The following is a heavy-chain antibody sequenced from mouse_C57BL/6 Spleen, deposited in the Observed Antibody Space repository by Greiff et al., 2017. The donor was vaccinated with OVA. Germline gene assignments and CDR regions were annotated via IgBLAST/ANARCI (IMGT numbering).Heavy chain of an antibody. CDR2: IEPEDGDT. J-gene: IGHJ3*01. D-gene: IGHD1-1*01. Sequence: VQLQQSGAELVKPGASVKLSCTASGFTIKDYYMHWVKQRTEQGLEWIGRIEPEDGDTKYAPKFQGKATFTADTSSNTAYLQLSSLTSEDTAVYDWAHYYYGSRAWFAYWGQGTLVTVSA. CDR1: GFTIKDYY. V-gene: IGHV14-2*01. CDR3: AHYYYGSRAWFAY.